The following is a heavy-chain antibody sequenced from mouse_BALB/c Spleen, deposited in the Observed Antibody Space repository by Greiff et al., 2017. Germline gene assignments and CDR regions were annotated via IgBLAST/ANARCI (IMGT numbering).Heavy chain of an antibody. CDR2: IDPANGNT. CDR1: GFNIKDTY. Sequence: VQLQQSGAELVKPGASVKLSCTASGFNIKDTYMHWVKQRPEQGLEWIGRIDPANGNTKYDPKFQGKATITADTSSNTAYLQLSSLTSEDTAVYYCARDPYDGYYGDWGQGTTLTVSS. CDR3: ARDPYDGYYGD. J-gene: IGHJ2*01. D-gene: IGHD2-3*01. V-gene: IGHV14-3*02.